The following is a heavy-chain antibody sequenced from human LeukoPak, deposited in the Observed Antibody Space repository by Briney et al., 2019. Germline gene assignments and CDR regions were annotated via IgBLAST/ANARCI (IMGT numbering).Heavy chain of an antibody. CDR1: GFTFSDYY. J-gene: IGHJ6*03. V-gene: IGHV3-11*01. CDR2: ISSSGRTI. CDR3: AIARSGYDYYYYYYMDV. D-gene: IGHD5-12*01. Sequence: GGSLRLSCAASGFTFSDYYMSWIRQAPGKGLEWVSYISSSGRTIYYADSVKGRFTISRDNAKNSLYLQMNSLRAEDTAVYYCAIARSGYDYYYYYYMDVWGKGTTVTVSS.